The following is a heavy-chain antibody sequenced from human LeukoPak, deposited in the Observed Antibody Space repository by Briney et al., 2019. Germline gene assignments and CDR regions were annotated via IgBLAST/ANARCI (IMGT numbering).Heavy chain of an antibody. J-gene: IGHJ6*03. Sequence: GGSVRLSCAASGFTFDDYGMSWVRQAPGKGLEWVSGINWNGGSTGYADSVKGRFTISRDNAKNSLYLQVNSLRAEDTALYYCARRESTYQNYYYFYYMDVWGKGTTVTVSS. CDR3: ARRESTYQNYYYFYYMDV. V-gene: IGHV3-20*04. CDR1: GFTFDDYG. CDR2: INWNGGST.